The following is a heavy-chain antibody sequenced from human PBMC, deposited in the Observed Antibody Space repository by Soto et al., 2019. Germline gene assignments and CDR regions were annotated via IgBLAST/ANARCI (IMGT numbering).Heavy chain of an antibody. Sequence: EVQLVESGGDLIQPGGSLRLSCAASGFTVSSNYMSWVRQAPGKGPEWVSVIYTDDSTYYADSVKGRFTISRDNSKNTLYLQMNSLRGEDTAVYYCATGYTYASAPRNWGQGTLVTVSS. CDR3: ATGYTYASAPRN. CDR1: GFTVSSNY. D-gene: IGHD5-18*01. CDR2: IYTDDST. V-gene: IGHV3-53*01. J-gene: IGHJ4*02.